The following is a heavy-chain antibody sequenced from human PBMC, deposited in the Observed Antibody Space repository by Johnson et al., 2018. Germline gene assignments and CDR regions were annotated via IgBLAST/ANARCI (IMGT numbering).Heavy chain of an antibody. CDR1: RFTFNNYP. Sequence: QVELVESGGGVVQPGRSLRLSCEGSRFTFNNYPMHWVRQAPGKGLEWVAVISYDGSNKYNADSVKGRFTISREHSKNTLYMQFNSPRTDDTAVYYCGRDWYSHDRSDNWGAVDYWGQGTLVTVSS. V-gene: IGHV3-30-3*01. D-gene: IGHD3-22*01. CDR2: ISYDGSNK. CDR3: GRDWYSHDRSDNWGAVDY. J-gene: IGHJ4*02.